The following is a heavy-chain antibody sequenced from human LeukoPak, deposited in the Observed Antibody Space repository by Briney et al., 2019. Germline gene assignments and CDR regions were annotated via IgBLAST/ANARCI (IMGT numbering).Heavy chain of an antibody. CDR1: GFTFGDYA. CDR2: IASKTYSETT. J-gene: IGHJ6*04. V-gene: IGHV3-49*03. Sequence: GGSLRLSCALSGFTFGDYAMGWFRLAPGKGLEWVAFIASKTYSETTAYAASVKGRFTISRDDSKSVAFLQMNSLKTEDTAVYYCSRVLGSGWYYDVWGKGTTVTVSS. CDR3: SRVLGSGWYYDV. D-gene: IGHD6-19*01.